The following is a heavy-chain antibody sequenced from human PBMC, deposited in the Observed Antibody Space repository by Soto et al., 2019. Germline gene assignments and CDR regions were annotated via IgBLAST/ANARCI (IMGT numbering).Heavy chain of an antibody. D-gene: IGHD2-2*01. Sequence: ASVKVSCKASGYTFTGHYIHWVRQAPGQGPDGMGEIGPARGDTRYAQKFQGRVTMTRDTSITTVYMELNNLSPDDTAVYYCGRGRSGQLVVFYWGQGTPVTVSS. CDR1: GYTFTGHY. J-gene: IGHJ4*02. CDR3: GRGRSGQLVVFY. CDR2: IGPARGDT. V-gene: IGHV1-2*02.